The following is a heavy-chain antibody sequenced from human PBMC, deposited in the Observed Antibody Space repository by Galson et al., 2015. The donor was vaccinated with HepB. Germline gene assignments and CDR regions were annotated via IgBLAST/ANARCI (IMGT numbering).Heavy chain of an antibody. CDR2: INAGNGNT. J-gene: IGHJ4*02. CDR1: GYTFTSYA. V-gene: IGHV1-3*01. CDR3: ARGYDILTGYNY. D-gene: IGHD3-9*01. Sequence: SVKVSCKASGYTFTSYAMHWVRQAPGQRLEWMGWINAGNGNTKYSQKFQGRVTITRDTSASTAYMELSSLRSEDTAVYYRARGYDILTGYNYWGQGTLVTVSS.